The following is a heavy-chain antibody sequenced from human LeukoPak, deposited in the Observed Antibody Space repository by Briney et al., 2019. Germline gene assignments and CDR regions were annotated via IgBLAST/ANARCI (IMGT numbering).Heavy chain of an antibody. CDR2: SYYTGST. J-gene: IGHJ5*02. V-gene: IGHV4-61*01. CDR1: GASVNSGNYY. Sequence: PSETLSLTCTVSGASVNSGNYYWSWIRQPPGKGLEWIGYSYYTGSTNYNPSLKSRVTISVDTSKNQFSLRLNSVTAADTAVYYCARGAEILNWFDPWGQGILVTVSS. D-gene: IGHD5-24*01. CDR3: ARGAEILNWFDP.